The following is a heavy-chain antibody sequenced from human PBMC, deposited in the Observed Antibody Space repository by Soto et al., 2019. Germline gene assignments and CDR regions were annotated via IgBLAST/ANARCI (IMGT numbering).Heavy chain of an antibody. Sequence: GSLRHSCAASGFTFSSYAMHWVLQAPGKGLEWVAVISYDGSNKYYADSVKGRFTISRDNSKNTLYLQMNSLRAEDTAVYYCARDPGSGWGYYYYGMDVWGQGTTVTVYS. V-gene: IGHV3-30-3*01. CDR2: ISYDGSNK. J-gene: IGHJ6*02. CDR3: ARDPGSGWGYYYYGMDV. CDR1: GFTFSSYA. D-gene: IGHD3-16*01.